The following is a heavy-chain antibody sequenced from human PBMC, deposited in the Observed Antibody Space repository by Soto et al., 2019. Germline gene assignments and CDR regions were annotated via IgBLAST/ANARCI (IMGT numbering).Heavy chain of an antibody. CDR2: IDWDDDK. D-gene: IGHD2-15*01. Sequence: SGPTLVNPTQTLTLTCTFSGFSLSASGMRVSWIRQPPGKALEWLARIDWDDDKFYNTSLKTRLTISKDSSKNQVVLTMTNMDPVDTATYYCARMFHCSGGTCPFDYWGQGALVTVSS. V-gene: IGHV2-70*04. CDR3: ARMFHCSGGTCPFDY. J-gene: IGHJ4*02. CDR1: GFSLSASGMR.